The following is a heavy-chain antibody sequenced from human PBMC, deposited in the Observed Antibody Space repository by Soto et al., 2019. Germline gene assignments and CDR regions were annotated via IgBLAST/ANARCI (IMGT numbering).Heavy chain of an antibody. Sequence: SETLSLTCVVSGSSISTDFYWGWIRQAPGKALEWIGSIYHSGTTYYNPSLRSRLTISVDTSNNQFSLMLRSVTAAETAVYHCERLRRDSTNFYSCFDTWGQGSLVTVSS. CDR3: ERLRRDSTNFYSCFDT. D-gene: IGHD2-2*02. CDR2: IYHSGTT. V-gene: IGHV4-38-2*01. CDR1: GSSISTDFY. J-gene: IGHJ5*02.